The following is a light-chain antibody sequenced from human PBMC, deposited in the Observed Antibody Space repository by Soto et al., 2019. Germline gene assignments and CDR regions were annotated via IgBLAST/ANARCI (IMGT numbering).Light chain of an antibody. CDR3: LQDFNYPRT. CDR2: GAS. J-gene: IGKJ3*01. Sequence: AIQITQSPSSLSASVGDRVTITCRASQGIKNDLAWYQQKPGKAPQLLIYGASSLHRGVPSRFSGRTSGVDFTLTISSXQPEDFATYYCLQDFNYPRTFGPGTKVDIK. V-gene: IGKV1-6*01. CDR1: QGIKND.